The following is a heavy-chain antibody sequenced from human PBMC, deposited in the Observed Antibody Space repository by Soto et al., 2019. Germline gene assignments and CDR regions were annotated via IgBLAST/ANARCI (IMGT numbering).Heavy chain of an antibody. V-gene: IGHV2-5*02. CDR1: AFSLSTSGVG. J-gene: IGHJ4*02. CDR2: IYWADDK. Sequence: QITLKESGPTLVKPTQTLTLTCTFSAFSLSTSGVGVGWIRQPPGKALEWLTFIYWADDKRYSPSLKSRLTITKVTSKNRVVLTMTTMDPVDTATYSFARIVAAGITYSFYSWGQGTLVTVSS. D-gene: IGHD2-21*01. CDR3: ARIVAAGITYSFYS.